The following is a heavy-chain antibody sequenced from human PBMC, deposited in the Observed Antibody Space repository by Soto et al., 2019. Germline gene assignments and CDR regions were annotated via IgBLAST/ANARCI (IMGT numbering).Heavy chain of an antibody. V-gene: IGHV4-34*01. D-gene: IGHD3-3*01. CDR3: ATRITVFGLLIPPFDP. CDR2: INHTGGT. J-gene: IGHJ5*02. CDR1: GGSVNGYY. Sequence: SETLSLTCAVYGGSVNGYYWNWIRQPPGKGLEWIGEINHTGGTKYNPSLKSRVTMSVDTSKNQFSLRLSSVTAADTAIYYCATRITVFGLLIPPFDPWGQGTQVTVSS.